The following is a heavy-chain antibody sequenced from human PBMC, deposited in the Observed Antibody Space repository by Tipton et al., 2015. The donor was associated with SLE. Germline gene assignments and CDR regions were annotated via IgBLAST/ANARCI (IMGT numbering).Heavy chain of an antibody. CDR1: GFTFSSYA. D-gene: IGHD6-19*01. V-gene: IGHV3-23*01. Sequence: SLRLSCAASGFTFSSYAMSWVRQAPGKGLEWVSAISGSGGSTYYADSVKGRFTISRDNSKNTLYLQMNSLRAEDTAVYYCARQGGQWLDFDYWGQGTLVTVSS. J-gene: IGHJ4*02. CDR3: ARQGGQWLDFDY. CDR2: ISGSGGST.